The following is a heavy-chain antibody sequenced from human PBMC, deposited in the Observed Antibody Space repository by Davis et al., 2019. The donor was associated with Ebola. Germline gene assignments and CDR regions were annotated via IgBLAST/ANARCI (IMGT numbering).Heavy chain of an antibody. D-gene: IGHD4-17*01. CDR3: ARHVNGDFWYVDL. Sequence: GGSLRLSCAASGFIVSDKYMSWVRQAPGKGLEWVSVIYSDERTYYADSVKGRFTVSRDNSENMLDLQLSTLRAEDTAVYYCARHVNGDFWYVDLWGRGTRVTVSS. V-gene: IGHV3-53*01. CDR2: IYSDERT. CDR1: GFIVSDKY. J-gene: IGHJ2*01.